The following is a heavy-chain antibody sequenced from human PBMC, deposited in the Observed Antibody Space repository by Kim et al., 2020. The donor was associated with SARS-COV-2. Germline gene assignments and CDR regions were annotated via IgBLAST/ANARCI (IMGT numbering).Heavy chain of an antibody. CDR2: IYHSEST. CDR3: AMTPTGLQNNWFDP. V-gene: IGHV4-4*02. CDR1: GGSISRSNW. J-gene: IGHJ5*02. Sequence: SETLSLTCAVSGGSISRSNWWSWVRQPPGKGLEWIGEIYHSESTDYNPSLKSRVSISIDKSKNQFSLKLSSVTAADTGVYYCAMTPTGLQNNWFDPWGQGTLVTVSS. D-gene: IGHD4-4*01.